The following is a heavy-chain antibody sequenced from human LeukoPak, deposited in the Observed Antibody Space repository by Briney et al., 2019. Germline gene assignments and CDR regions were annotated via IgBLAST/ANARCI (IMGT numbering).Heavy chain of an antibody. CDR1: GLTYTDFW. J-gene: IGHJ4*02. CDR3: ATGHSYGYDY. D-gene: IGHD5-18*01. V-gene: IGHV3-74*01. CDR2: IENVGSVT. Sequence: GGSLRLSCAASGLTYTDFWMHWIRQAPRKGLEWVSLIENVGSVTRYADSVKGRFIISRDDAKNTLDLQMNSLKVDDTAVYYCATGHSYGYDYWGQGILVTVSS.